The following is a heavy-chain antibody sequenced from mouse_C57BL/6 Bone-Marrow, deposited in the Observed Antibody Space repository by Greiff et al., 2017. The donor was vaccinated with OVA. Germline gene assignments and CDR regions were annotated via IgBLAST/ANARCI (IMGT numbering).Heavy chain of an antibody. Sequence: VQLQQSGAELARPGASVKLSCKASGYTFTSYGISWVKQRTGQGLEWIGEIYPRSGNTSYNEKFKGKATLTADKSSSTAYMELRSLTSEASAVYFCARGPYGSRLGNFDYWGKGTTLTVSS. CDR3: ARGPYGSRLGNFDY. V-gene: IGHV1-81*01. D-gene: IGHD1-1*01. CDR2: IYPRSGNT. CDR1: GYTFTSYG. J-gene: IGHJ2*01.